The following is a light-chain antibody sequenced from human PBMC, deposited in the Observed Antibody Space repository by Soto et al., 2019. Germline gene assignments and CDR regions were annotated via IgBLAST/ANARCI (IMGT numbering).Light chain of an antibody. CDR1: SSNIGSNY. V-gene: IGLV1-47*01. CDR3: AAWDDSLSGRV. J-gene: IGLJ3*02. Sequence: QSALTQPPSASGTPGQRVTISCSGSSSNIGSNYVYWYRQLPGTAPKLLIYRNNQRPSGVPDRFSGSKSGTSASLAISGLRSEDEADYYCAAWDDSLSGRVFGGGTQLTVL. CDR2: RNN.